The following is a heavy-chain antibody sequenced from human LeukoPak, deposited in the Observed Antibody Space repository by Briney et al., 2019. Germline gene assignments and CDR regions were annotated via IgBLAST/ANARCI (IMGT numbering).Heavy chain of an antibody. V-gene: IGHV1-46*01. J-gene: IGHJ4*02. Sequence: ASVKVSCKASGYTFTNYYMHWLRQAPGQGLEWMGLINPGDGGATYAQNFQGRATMTRDTSTSTVYMELSSLRSVDTAVYYCARVGDSSGWFFDYWGQGTLVTVSS. D-gene: IGHD6-19*01. CDR1: GYTFTNYY. CDR2: INPGDGGA. CDR3: ARVGDSSGWFFDY.